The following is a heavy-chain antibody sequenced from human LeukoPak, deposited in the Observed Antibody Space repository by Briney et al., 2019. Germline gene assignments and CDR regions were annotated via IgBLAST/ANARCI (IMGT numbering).Heavy chain of an antibody. CDR3: ARVSGWYILDY. CDR1: GFTFRNYA. V-gene: IGHV3-23*01. CDR2: ISGSGGST. J-gene: IGHJ4*02. D-gene: IGHD6-19*01. Sequence: PGGSLRPSCAASGFTFRNYAMSWVRQAPGKGLEWVSAISGSGGSTYYADSVKGRFTISRDNSKNTLYLQMNSLRAEDTAVYYCARVSGWYILDYWGQGTLVTVSS.